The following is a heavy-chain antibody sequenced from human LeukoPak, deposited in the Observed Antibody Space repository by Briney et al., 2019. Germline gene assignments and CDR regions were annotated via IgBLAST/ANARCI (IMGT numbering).Heavy chain of an antibody. D-gene: IGHD3-9*01. CDR1: GFTFSSYA. Sequence: GGSLRLSCAASGFTFSSYAMHWVRQAPGKGLEWVAVISYDGSNKYYADSVKGRFTISRDNSKNTLYLQMNSLRAEDTAVYYCAKWHDILTGPSWGDWGQGTLVTVSS. CDR2: ISYDGSNK. V-gene: IGHV3-30-3*01. CDR3: AKWHDILTGPSWGD. J-gene: IGHJ4*02.